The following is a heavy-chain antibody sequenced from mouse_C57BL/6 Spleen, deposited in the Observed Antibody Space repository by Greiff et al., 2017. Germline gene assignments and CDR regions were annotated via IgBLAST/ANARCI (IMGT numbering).Heavy chain of an antibody. CDR2: ISDGGSYT. D-gene: IGHD2-5*01. CDR1: GFTFSSYA. J-gene: IGHJ2*01. CDR3: ARAESNYGEDY. V-gene: IGHV5-4*03. Sequence: EVKLVESGGGLVKPGGSLKLSCAASGFTFSSYAMSWVRQTPEKRLEWVATISDGGSYTYYPDNVKGRFTISRDNAKNNLYLQMSHLKSEDTAMYYCARAESNYGEDYWGQGTTLTVSS.